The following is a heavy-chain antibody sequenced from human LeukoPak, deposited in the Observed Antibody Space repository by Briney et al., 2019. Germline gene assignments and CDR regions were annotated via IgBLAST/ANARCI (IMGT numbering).Heavy chain of an antibody. J-gene: IGHJ5*02. V-gene: IGHV1-46*01. D-gene: IGHD3-10*01. CDR1: GYTFTGYY. Sequence: AASVKVSCKASGYTFTGYYIHWVRQAPGQGLEWTGIINPSGGSTSYAQKFQGRVTMTRDMSTSTVYMELSSLRSEDTAVYYCARGIFGTSNWFDPWGQGTLVTVSS. CDR3: ARGIFGTSNWFDP. CDR2: INPSGGST.